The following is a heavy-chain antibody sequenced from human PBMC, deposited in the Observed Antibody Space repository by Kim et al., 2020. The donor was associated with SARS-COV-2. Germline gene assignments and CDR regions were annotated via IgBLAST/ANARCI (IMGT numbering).Heavy chain of an antibody. CDR3: ARDRFRLLWFGELSDYYYFDY. D-gene: IGHD3-10*01. J-gene: IGHJ4*02. V-gene: IGHV3-11*04. Sequence: GGSLRLSCAASGFTFSDYYMSWIRQAPGKGLEWVSYISSSGSTIYYADSVKGRFTISRDNAKNSLYLQMNSLRAEDTAVYYCARDRFRLLWFGELSDYYYFDYWGQETLVTVSS. CDR1: GFTFSDYY. CDR2: ISSSGSTI.